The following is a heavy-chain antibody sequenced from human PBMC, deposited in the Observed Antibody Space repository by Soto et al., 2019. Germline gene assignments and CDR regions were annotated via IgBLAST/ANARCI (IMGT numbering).Heavy chain of an antibody. V-gene: IGHV2-5*02. CDR3: AHSREPYVEMAMDEGDGYYFDY. J-gene: IGHJ4*02. CDR1: GFSLSTSGVG. D-gene: IGHD5-18*01. CDR2: IYWDDDK. Sequence: QITLKESGPTLVKPTQTLTLTCTFSGFSLSTSGVGVGWIRQPPGKALEWLALIYWDDDKRYSPSLKSRLTITKDTSKNQVVLTMTNMDPVDTATYYCAHSREPYVEMAMDEGDGYYFDYWGQGTLVTVSS.